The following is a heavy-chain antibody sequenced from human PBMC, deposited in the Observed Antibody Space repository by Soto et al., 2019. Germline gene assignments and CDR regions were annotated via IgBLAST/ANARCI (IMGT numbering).Heavy chain of an antibody. Sequence: GGSLRLSCAASGFTFSSYAMSWVRQAPGKGLEWVSAISGSGGSTYYADSVKGRFTISRDNSKNTLYLQMNSLRAEDTAVYYCAKGGGYSYGYGGYFDYWGKGTLVTVSS. CDR1: GFTFSSYA. V-gene: IGHV3-23*01. CDR2: ISGSGGST. J-gene: IGHJ4*02. D-gene: IGHD5-18*01. CDR3: AKGGGYSYGYGGYFDY.